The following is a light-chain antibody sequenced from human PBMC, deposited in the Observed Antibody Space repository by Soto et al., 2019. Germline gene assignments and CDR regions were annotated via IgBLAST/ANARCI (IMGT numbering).Light chain of an antibody. CDR2: GAS. CDR1: QSVSNN. V-gene: IGKV3-15*01. J-gene: IGKJ4*01. CDR3: QQYNQWPHP. Sequence: EIVLTQSPGTLSLSPGERATLSCRASQSVSNNYLAWYQQKPGQAPRLLIYGASTRATGIPARFSASGSGTEFTLTITSLQSEDFAVYYCQQYNQWPHPFGGGTKVDI.